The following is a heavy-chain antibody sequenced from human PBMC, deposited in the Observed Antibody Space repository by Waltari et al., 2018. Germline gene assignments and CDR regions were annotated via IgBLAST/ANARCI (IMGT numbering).Heavy chain of an antibody. V-gene: IGHV1-8*03. CDR1: GYTFTSYD. CDR2: MNPNSGNT. J-gene: IGHJ4*02. CDR3: ARGPKVQYSSSSGPDY. D-gene: IGHD6-6*01. Sequence: QVQLVQSGAEVKKPGASVKVSCKASGYTFTSYDINWVRQATGQGLEWMGWMNPNSGNTGYAQKFQGRVTITRNTSISTAYMELSSLRSEDTAVYYCARGPKVQYSSSSGPDYWGQGTLVTVSS.